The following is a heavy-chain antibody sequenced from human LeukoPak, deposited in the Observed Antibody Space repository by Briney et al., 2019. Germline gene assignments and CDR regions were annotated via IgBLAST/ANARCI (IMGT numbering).Heavy chain of an antibody. V-gene: IGHV4-38-2*01. CDR1: GYSISSGYY. D-gene: IGHD6-13*01. J-gene: IGHJ3*02. CDR2: MYHSGST. Sequence: SETLSLTCAVSGYSISSGYYWGWIRQPPGKGLEWIGSMYHSGSTYFNPSLKSRVTISVDTSKSQFSLTLSSVTAADTAVYFCARVAASGTALDAFDRWGQGTMVTVSS. CDR3: ARVAASGTALDAFDR.